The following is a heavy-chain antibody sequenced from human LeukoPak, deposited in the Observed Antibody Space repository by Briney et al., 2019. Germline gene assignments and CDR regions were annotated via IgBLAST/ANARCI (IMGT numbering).Heavy chain of an antibody. J-gene: IGHJ4*02. CDR3: AKSRLWFGELLYDRDLDY. CDR2: ISWDGGST. V-gene: IGHV3-43*01. CDR1: EFTFDDYS. D-gene: IGHD3-10*01. Sequence: GGSLRLSCAASEFTFDDYSMHWVRQAPGKGLEWVSLISWDGGSTYYADSVKGRFTISRDNRKSSLYLQMNSLRTEDTALYYCAKSRLWFGELLYDRDLDYWGQGTLVTVSS.